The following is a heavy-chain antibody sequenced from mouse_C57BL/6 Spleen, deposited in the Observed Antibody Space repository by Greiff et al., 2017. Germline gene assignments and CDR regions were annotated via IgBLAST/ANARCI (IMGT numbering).Heavy chain of an antibody. CDR1: GFSLTSYG. J-gene: IGHJ4*01. CDR2: IWRGGST. D-gene: IGHD4-1*01. Sequence: VKVVESGPGLVQPSQSLSITCTVSGFSLTSYGVHWVRQSPGKGLEWLGVIWRGGSTDYNAAFMSRLSITKDNSKSQVFFKMNSLQADDTAIYYCAKGAGTRYYYAMDYWGQGTSVTVSS. V-gene: IGHV2-5*01. CDR3: AKGAGTRYYYAMDY.